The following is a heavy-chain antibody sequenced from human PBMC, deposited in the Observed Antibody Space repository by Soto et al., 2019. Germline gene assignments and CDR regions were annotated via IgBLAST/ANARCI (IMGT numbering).Heavy chain of an antibody. Sequence: EVQLLESGGGLVQPGGSLRLSCAASGFTFTSYSMTWVRQAPGKGLEWVSSINTGGGATYYADSVKGRFTISRDNSKNTLYLQMSSLRAEDTALYYCASIAAAPPDFGYYYYGMDVWGQGTTVTVSS. J-gene: IGHJ6*02. D-gene: IGHD6-13*01. CDR2: INTGGGAT. V-gene: IGHV3-23*01. CDR3: ASIAAAPPDFGYYYYGMDV. CDR1: GFTFTSYS.